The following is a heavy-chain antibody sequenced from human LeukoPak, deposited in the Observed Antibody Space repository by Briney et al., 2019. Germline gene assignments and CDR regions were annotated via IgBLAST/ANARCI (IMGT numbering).Heavy chain of an antibody. CDR2: INHSGST. V-gene: IGHV4-34*01. CDR3: ARGGGLARPTRFDY. CDR1: GGSFSGYY. Sequence: SETLSLTCAVYGGSFSGYYWSWIRQPPGKGLEWIGEINHSGSTNYNPSLKSRVTISVDTSKNQFSLKLSSVTAADTAVYCCARGGGLARPTRFDYWGQGTLVTVSS. D-gene: IGHD3-3*02. J-gene: IGHJ4*02.